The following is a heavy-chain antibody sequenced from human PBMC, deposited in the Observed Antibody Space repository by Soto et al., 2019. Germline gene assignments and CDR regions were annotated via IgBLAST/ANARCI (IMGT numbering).Heavy chain of an antibody. CDR3: ATEVYRGVTNYYYYYGMDV. CDR1: GYTLTELS. J-gene: IGHJ6*02. V-gene: IGHV1-24*01. Sequence: SVKVSCKVSGYTLTELSMHWVRQAPGKGLEWMGGFDPEDGETIYAQKFQGRVTMTEDTSTDTAYMELSSLRSEDTAVYYCATEVYRGVTNYYYYYGMDVWGQGTTVTVSS. CDR2: FDPEDGET. D-gene: IGHD3-10*01.